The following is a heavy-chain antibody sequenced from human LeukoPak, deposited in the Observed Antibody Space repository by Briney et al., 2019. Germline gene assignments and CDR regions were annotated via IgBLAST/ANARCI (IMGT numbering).Heavy chain of an antibody. J-gene: IGHJ4*02. CDR2: ISSSSSYI. V-gene: IGHV3-21*01. CDR1: GFTFGDYG. D-gene: IGHD1-1*01. Sequence: GGSLRLSCTASGFTFGDYGMSWFRQAPGKGLEWVSSISSSSSYIYYADSVKGRFTISRDNAKNSLYLQMNSLRAEDTAVYYCARDETGFDYWGQGTLVTVSS. CDR3: ARDETGFDY.